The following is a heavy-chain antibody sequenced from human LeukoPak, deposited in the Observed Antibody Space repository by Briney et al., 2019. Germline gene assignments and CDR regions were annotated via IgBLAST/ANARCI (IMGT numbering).Heavy chain of an antibody. CDR2: ISHSGRT. Sequence: SETLSLTCTVSGDPISSDYYWGWIRQPPGKGLGWIGSISHSGRTYYNPSLKSRVTISVDTSKNQFSLKLSSVTAADTAVYYCARRPPSMITSGGVVGHFDYWGQGSLVTVSS. D-gene: IGHD3-16*02. CDR3: ARRPPSMITSGGVVGHFDY. CDR1: GDPISSDYY. V-gene: IGHV4-38-2*02. J-gene: IGHJ4*02.